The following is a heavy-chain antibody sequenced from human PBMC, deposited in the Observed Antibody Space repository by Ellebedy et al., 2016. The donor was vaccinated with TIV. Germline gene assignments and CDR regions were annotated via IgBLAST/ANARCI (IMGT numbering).Heavy chain of an antibody. D-gene: IGHD3-16*01. V-gene: IGHV4-61*03. J-gene: IGHJ6*03. Sequence: MPSEPLSLTCPISSGPVISREFFWGWIRQPPGQGLEWIGYAHYSATPNYNPSLESRVSMSVDTSKSRLSLSLTSVTAADTAVYYCARHGAGADMRYYYYYMDVWGKGTTVTVSS. CDR3: ARHGAGADMRYYYYYMDV. CDR2: AHYSATP. CDR1: SGPVISREFF.